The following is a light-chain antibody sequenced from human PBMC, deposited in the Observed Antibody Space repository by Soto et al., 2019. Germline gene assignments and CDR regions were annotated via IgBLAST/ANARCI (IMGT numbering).Light chain of an antibody. CDR3: HQYGRSPWT. Sequence: EIVLTQSPGTLSLSPGESATLCCRASESVASNYLAWYQHKPGQAPRLLFFGASNRATAIPDRFSGSGSGTDFTLTISRVEPEDFAVYYCHQYGRSPWTLGQGTKVDI. J-gene: IGKJ1*01. CDR1: ESVASNY. V-gene: IGKV3-20*01. CDR2: GAS.